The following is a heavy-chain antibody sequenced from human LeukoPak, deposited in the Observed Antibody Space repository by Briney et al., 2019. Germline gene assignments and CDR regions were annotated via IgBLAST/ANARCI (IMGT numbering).Heavy chain of an antibody. V-gene: IGHV1-69*13. CDR2: IIPIFGTA. J-gene: IGHJ4*02. D-gene: IGHD3-10*01. Sequence: ASVKVSCKASGGTFSSYAISWARQAPGQGLEWMGGIIPIFGTANYAQKFQGRVTITADESTSTAYMELSSLRSEDTAVYYCARDGGSGSYYGIDYWGQGTLVTVSS. CDR1: GGTFSSYA. CDR3: ARDGGSGSYYGIDY.